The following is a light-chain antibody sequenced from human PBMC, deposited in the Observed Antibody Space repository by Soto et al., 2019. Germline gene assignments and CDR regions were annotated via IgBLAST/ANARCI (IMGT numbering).Light chain of an antibody. CDR3: QQSYSTPLYT. V-gene: IGKV1-39*01. Sequence: DIQMTQSPSSLSASVGERVTITCRASQSISSYLNWYQQKPGKAPKLLIYAASSLQSGVPSRFSGSGSGTDFTLTISSLQPEDFSTYYFQQSYSTPLYTFGQGTKLEIK. CDR2: AAS. J-gene: IGKJ2*01. CDR1: QSISSY.